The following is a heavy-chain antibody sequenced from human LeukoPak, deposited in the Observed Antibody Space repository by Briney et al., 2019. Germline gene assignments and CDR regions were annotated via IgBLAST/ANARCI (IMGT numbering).Heavy chain of an antibody. D-gene: IGHD6-13*01. J-gene: IGHJ4*02. V-gene: IGHV3-64*01. Sequence: GGSLRLSCAASGFTFSSYAMHWVRQAPGKGLEYVSAISINGGSTYYANSVKGRFTISRDNSKNTLYLQMGSLRAEDMAVYYCARAGFEAAKPFDYWGQGTLVTVSS. CDR1: GFTFSSYA. CDR3: ARAGFEAAKPFDY. CDR2: ISINGGST.